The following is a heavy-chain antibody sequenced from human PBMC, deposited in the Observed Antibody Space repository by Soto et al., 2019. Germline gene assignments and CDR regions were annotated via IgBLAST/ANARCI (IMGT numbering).Heavy chain of an antibody. V-gene: IGHV4-30-4*01. Sequence: SETLSLTCTVSGGSISSGDYYWSWIRQPPGKGLEWIGYIYYSGSTYYRPSLKSRVTISVDTPKNQFSLKLSSVTAADTAVYYCARQVPAAIRLGWFDPWGQGTLVTVSS. CDR1: GGSISSGDYY. CDR2: IYYSGST. CDR3: ARQVPAAIRLGWFDP. J-gene: IGHJ5*02. D-gene: IGHD2-2*02.